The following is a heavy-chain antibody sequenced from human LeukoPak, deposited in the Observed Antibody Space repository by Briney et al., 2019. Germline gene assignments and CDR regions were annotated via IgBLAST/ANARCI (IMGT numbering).Heavy chain of an antibody. J-gene: IGHJ4*02. CDR1: GFTFSNAW. D-gene: IGHD6-19*01. V-gene: IGHV3-15*01. CDR3: TTEYGSGWFYYFDY. CDR2: IKSKTDGGTT. Sequence: GGSLRLSCAASGFTFSNAWMSWVRQAPGKGLEWFGRIKSKTDGGTTHYAAPVQGRFTISRDDSKNTLYLQMNSLKTEDTAVYYCTTEYGSGWFYYFDYWGQGTLVTVSS.